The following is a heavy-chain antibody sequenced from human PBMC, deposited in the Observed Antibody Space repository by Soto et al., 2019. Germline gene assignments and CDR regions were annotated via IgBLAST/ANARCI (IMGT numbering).Heavy chain of an antibody. Sequence: ASVKVSCKASGYTFTSYGISWVRQAPGQGLEWMGWISAYNGNTNYAQKLQGRVTMTTDTSTSTAYMELRSLRSDDTAVYYCARLYVLLWFGELLPTASYYYGMDVWGQGTTVTVSS. V-gene: IGHV1-18*01. CDR2: ISAYNGNT. CDR1: GYTFTSYG. D-gene: IGHD3-10*01. CDR3: ARLYVLLWFGELLPTASYYYGMDV. J-gene: IGHJ6*02.